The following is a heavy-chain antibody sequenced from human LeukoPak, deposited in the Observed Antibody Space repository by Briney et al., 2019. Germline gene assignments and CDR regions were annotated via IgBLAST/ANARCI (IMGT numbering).Heavy chain of an antibody. Sequence: SETLSLTCAVSGGSLSSSNWWSGVRQPPGKGLEWIGEIYHSGSTNYNPSLKSRVTISVDRSKNQFSLRLSSVTAADTAVYYCARRGYCSGGSCFPSDYWGQGTLVTVSS. V-gene: IGHV4-4*02. D-gene: IGHD2-15*01. CDR3: ARRGYCSGGSCFPSDY. J-gene: IGHJ4*02. CDR2: IYHSGST. CDR1: GGSLSSSNW.